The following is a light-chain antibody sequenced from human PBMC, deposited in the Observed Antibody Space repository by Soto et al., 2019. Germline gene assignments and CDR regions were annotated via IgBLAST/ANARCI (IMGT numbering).Light chain of an antibody. Sequence: EILLTQSAGTLSWSPGERATLSCWASQYIRTIYLAWYQQKPGQATRLLIYGASSRDIGVPDRFSGSGSGTDLTLTISSLEPEDFAVYYCQQRKNWPPVTFGGGTKVDIK. CDR2: GAS. CDR1: QYIRTIY. V-gene: IGKV3D-20*02. J-gene: IGKJ4*01. CDR3: QQRKNWPPVT.